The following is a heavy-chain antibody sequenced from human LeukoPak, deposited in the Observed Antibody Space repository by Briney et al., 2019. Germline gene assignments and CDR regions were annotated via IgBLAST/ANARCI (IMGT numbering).Heavy chain of an antibody. CDR2: IYTSGST. D-gene: IGHD6-19*01. V-gene: IGHV4-4*07. Sequence: AETLSLTCTASGGSISSYYWSWIRQPAGKGLEWIGRIYTSGSTNYKPSLKSRVTMSVDTSKNQFSLKLSSVTAADTAVYYCARVVEQWLVRNYYHYYMDVWGKGTTVTVSS. CDR3: ARVVEQWLVRNYYHYYMDV. J-gene: IGHJ6*03. CDR1: GGSISSYY.